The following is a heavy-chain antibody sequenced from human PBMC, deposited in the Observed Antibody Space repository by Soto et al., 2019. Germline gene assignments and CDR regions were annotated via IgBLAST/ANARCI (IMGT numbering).Heavy chain of an antibody. CDR3: ARDRGAYGMDV. Sequence: QVQLVQSGAEVKKPGASVKVSCKASGYTFTSYGISWVRQAPGQGLEWMGWISAYNGNTNYAQKLQGRVTMTTDTSTSTAYMELRSVRSDARAVYYCARDRGAYGMDVWGQGTTVTVSS. CDR2: ISAYNGNT. J-gene: IGHJ6*02. V-gene: IGHV1-18*01. CDR1: GYTFTSYG.